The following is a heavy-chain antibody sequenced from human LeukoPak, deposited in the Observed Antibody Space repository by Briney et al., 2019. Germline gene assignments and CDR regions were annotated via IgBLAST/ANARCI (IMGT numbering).Heavy chain of an antibody. CDR2: IYTSGST. CDR1: SRSISSYY. Sequence: SETLSLTCTLSSRSISSYYWSWIRQPAGKGLEWIGRIYTSGSTNYNPSLKSRVTMSVDTYKNQFSLKLSSVTAADTAVYYCARKHSAGLLDYWGQGTLVTVSS. CDR3: ARKHSAGLLDY. V-gene: IGHV4-4*07. J-gene: IGHJ4*02.